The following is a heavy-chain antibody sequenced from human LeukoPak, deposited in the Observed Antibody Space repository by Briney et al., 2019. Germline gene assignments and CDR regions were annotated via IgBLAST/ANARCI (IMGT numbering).Heavy chain of an antibody. Sequence: SETLSLTCTVSGDSISRGSYQWTWIRQSAGKGLEWIGRIYASGRTNYNPSVRSRVTMSVDTSNNQFSLRLSSVTAADTAVYYCARGDNTNWFPHFDYWGQGSLVTVSS. J-gene: IGHJ4*02. CDR3: ARGDNTNWFPHFDY. D-gene: IGHD1-1*01. CDR2: IYASGRT. V-gene: IGHV4-61*02. CDR1: GDSISRGSYQ.